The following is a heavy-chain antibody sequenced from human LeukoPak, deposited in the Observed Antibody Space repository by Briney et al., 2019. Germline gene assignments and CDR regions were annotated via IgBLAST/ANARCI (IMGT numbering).Heavy chain of an antibody. CDR2: IKQDGSEK. J-gene: IGHJ4*02. V-gene: IGHV3-7*01. Sequence: GGSLRLSCAASGFTFSRYWMSWVRQAPGKGLEWVANIKQDGSEKYYVDSVKGRFTISRDNAKNSLYLQMNSLRVEDTAVYYCAREGLVYSFDYWGQGTLVTVSS. CDR3: AREGLVYSFDY. CDR1: GFTFSRYW. D-gene: IGHD3-16*01.